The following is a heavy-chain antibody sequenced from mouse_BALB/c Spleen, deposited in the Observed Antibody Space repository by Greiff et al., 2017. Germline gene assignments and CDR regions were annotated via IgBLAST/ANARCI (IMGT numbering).Heavy chain of an antibody. D-gene: IGHD2-3*01. CDR1: GYTFTDYN. Sequence: EVQLQQSGPELVKPGASVKIPCKASGYTFTDYNMDWVKQSHGKSLEWIGDINPNNGGTIYNQKFKGKATLTVDKSSSTAYMELRSLTSEDTAVYYCARLGDGPMTGFAYWGQGTLVTVSA. CDR2: INPNNGGT. V-gene: IGHV1-18*01. CDR3: ARLGDGPMTGFAY. J-gene: IGHJ3*01.